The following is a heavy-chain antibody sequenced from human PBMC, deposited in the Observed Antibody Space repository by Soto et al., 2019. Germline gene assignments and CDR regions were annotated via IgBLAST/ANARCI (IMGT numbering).Heavy chain of an antibody. CDR3: ATHSSSSYYYYGMDV. D-gene: IGHD6-6*01. CDR2: ISAYNGNT. Sequence: GASVKVSCKASGYTFTSYGIRWVRQAPGQGLEWMGWISAYNGNTNYAQKLQGRVTMTTDTSTSTAYMELRSLRSDDTAVYYCATHSSSSYYYYGMDVWGQGTTVTVSS. V-gene: IGHV1-18*01. J-gene: IGHJ6*02. CDR1: GYTFTSYG.